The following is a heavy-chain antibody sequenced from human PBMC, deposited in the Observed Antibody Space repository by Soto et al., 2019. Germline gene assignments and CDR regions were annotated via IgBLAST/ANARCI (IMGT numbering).Heavy chain of an antibody. J-gene: IGHJ4*02. CDR3: ARYYDFWSGYHSYFDY. CDR1: GGSISSYY. Sequence: PSETLSLTCTVSGGSISSYYWSWIQQPPGKGLEWIGYIYYSGSTNYNPPLKSRVTISVDTSKNQFSLKLSSVTAADTAVYYCARYYDFWSGYHSYFDYWGQGTLVTVSS. D-gene: IGHD3-3*01. V-gene: IGHV4-59*01. CDR2: IYYSGST.